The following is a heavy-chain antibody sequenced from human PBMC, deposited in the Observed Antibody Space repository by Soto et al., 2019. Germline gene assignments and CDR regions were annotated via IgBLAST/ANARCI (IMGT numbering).Heavy chain of an antibody. V-gene: IGHV4-59*01. J-gene: IGHJ4*02. CDR3: ARIQSGGWNQIDY. CDR2: IYYSGST. CDR1: GGSISSYY. Sequence: ETLSLTCTVSGGSISSYYWSWIRQPPWKGLEWIGYIYYSGSTNYNPSLKSRVTISVDTSKNQFSLKLSSVTAADTAVYYCARIQSGGWNQIDYWGQGTLVTVSS. D-gene: IGHD6-19*01.